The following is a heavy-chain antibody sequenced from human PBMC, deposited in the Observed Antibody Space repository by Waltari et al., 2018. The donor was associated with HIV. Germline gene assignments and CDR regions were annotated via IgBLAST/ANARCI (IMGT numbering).Heavy chain of an antibody. CDR1: GGSFSGSY. V-gene: IGHV4-34*01. D-gene: IGHD2-2*01. J-gene: IGHJ6*02. Sequence: QVQLRQWGAGLLKPSETLSLTCAVHGGSFSGSYWSWIRQPPGKGLEWIGEINHSGSTNYNPSLKSRVTISVDTSKNQFSLKLTSVTAADTAVFYCARARLVSRGQYCSTTSCLPHYYYYYGMDVWGQGTTVTVSS. CDR3: ARARLVSRGQYCSTTSCLPHYYYYYGMDV. CDR2: INHSGST.